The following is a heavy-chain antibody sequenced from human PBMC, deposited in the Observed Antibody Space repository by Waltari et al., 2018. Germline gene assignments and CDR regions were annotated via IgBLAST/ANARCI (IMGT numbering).Heavy chain of an antibody. CDR1: GGSISSSSYY. CDR3: ARLTGTTETLYYFDY. CDR2: IYYSGST. Sequence: QLQLQESGPGLVKPSETLSLTCPVSGGSISSSSYYWGWIRQPPGKGLEWIGSIYYSGSTYYNPSLKSRVTISVDTSKNQFSLKLSSVTAADTAVYYCARLTGTTETLYYFDYWGQGTLVTVSS. D-gene: IGHD1-7*01. J-gene: IGHJ4*02. V-gene: IGHV4-39*01.